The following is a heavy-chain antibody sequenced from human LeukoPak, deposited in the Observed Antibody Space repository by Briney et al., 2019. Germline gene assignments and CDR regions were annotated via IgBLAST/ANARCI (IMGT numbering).Heavy chain of an antibody. CDR3: AREVGTLPDY. V-gene: IGHV7-4-1*02. J-gene: IGHJ4*02. CDR1: GYTFKSHA. CDR2: INTITGNP. D-gene: IGHD2-21*02. Sequence: ASVKVSCKASGYTFKSHAIHWVRQAPGQGLEWMGWINTITGNPTYAQGFTGRFVFSLDTSASTAYLQISSLKTEDTAVYYCAREVGTLPDYWGQGTLVTVSS.